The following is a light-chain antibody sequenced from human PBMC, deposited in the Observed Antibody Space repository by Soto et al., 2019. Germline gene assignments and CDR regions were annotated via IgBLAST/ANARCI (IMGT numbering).Light chain of an antibody. V-gene: IGKV1-33*01. CDR3: QQYDTLVT. J-gene: IGKJ3*01. CDR1: QDIRYY. CDR2: GAS. Sequence: DIQMTQSPSSLSASVGDRVTITCQASQDIRYYLNWYQHQPGKAPKLLISGASTLQAGVPSRFSGSGSVTDFTFTISGLQPEDIATYYCQQYDTLVTFGPGTKVYFK.